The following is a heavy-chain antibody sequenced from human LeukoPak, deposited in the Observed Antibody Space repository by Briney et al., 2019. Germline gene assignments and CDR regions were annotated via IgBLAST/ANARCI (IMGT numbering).Heavy chain of an antibody. Sequence: QPGRSLRLSCAASGFTFSSYGMHWVRQAPGKGLEWVAVISYDGSNKYYADSVKGRFTISRDNPKNTLYLQMNSLRAEDTAVYYCAKASGYFDYWGQGTLVTVSS. D-gene: IGHD3-10*01. V-gene: IGHV3-30*18. CDR2: ISYDGSNK. CDR3: AKASGYFDY. CDR1: GFTFSSYG. J-gene: IGHJ4*02.